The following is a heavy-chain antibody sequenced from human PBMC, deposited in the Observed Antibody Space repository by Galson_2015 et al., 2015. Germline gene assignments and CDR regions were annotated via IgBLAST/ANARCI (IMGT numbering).Heavy chain of an antibody. V-gene: IGHV3-9*01. CDR3: AKDMSGYDSSGGPFDY. CDR2: ISWNSGSI. D-gene: IGHD3-22*01. CDR1: GFTFDDYA. J-gene: IGHJ4*02. Sequence: SLRLSCAASGFTFDDYAMHWVRQAPGKGLEWVSGISWNSGSIGYADSVKGRFTISRDNAKNSLYLQMNSLRAEDTALCYCAKDMSGYDSSGGPFDYWGQGTLVTVSS.